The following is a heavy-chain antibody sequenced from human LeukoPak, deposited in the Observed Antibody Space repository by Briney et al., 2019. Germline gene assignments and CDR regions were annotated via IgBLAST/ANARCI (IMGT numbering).Heavy chain of an antibody. J-gene: IGHJ6*03. D-gene: IGHD3-9*01. CDR1: GGTFRSYT. V-gene: IGHV1-69*13. Sequence: SVKVSCKASGGTFRSYTISWVRQAPGQGLEWMGGIIPIFGTANYAQKFQGRVTITADESTSTAYMELSSLRSEDTAVYYCASAPGRYYDILTGWYYYYYMDVWGKGTTVTVSS. CDR2: IIPIFGTA. CDR3: ASAPGRYYDILTGWYYYYYMDV.